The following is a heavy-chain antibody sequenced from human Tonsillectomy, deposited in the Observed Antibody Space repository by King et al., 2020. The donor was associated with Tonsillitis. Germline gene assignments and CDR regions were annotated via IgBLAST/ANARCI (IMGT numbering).Heavy chain of an antibody. CDR2: ISISSNYI. J-gene: IGHJ6*02. D-gene: IGHD4/OR15-4a*01. CDR1: GFTFSTYS. CDR3: AREKPSIYGDYSNAMDV. V-gene: IGHV3-21*01. Sequence: VQLVESGGGLVKPGGFLRISCAASGFTFSTYSMSWVRQAPGKGLEWVSCISISSNYIYHADSVKGRFTISIENAKNSPYLQMSSLRAEDSAVYYCAREKPSIYGDYSNAMDVWGQGTTVTVSS.